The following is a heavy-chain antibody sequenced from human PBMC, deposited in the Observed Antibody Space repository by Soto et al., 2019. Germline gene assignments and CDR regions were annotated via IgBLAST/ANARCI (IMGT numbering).Heavy chain of an antibody. CDR3: ARSLYSTTVTTFDY. D-gene: IGHD4-17*01. CDR1: GGSISSYY. Sequence: SETLSLTCTVSGGSISSYYWSWIRQPPGKGLEWIGYIYYSGSTNYNPSLKSRVTISVDTSKNQFSLKLSSVTAADTAVYYCARSLYSTTVTTFDYWGQGTLVTVSS. V-gene: IGHV4-59*01. J-gene: IGHJ4*02. CDR2: IYYSGST.